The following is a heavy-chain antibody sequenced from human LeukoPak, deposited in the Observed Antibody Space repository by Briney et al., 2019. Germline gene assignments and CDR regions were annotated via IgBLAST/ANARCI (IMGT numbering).Heavy chain of an antibody. CDR2: INAGNGNT. CDR1: GYTFTSYA. V-gene: IGHV1-3*03. D-gene: IGHD3-16*02. CDR3: ARSAGDDYVWGSYLY. J-gene: IGHJ4*02. Sequence: ASVKVSCKASGYTFTSYAMHWVRQAPGQRLEWMGWINAGNGNTKYSQEFQGRVTITRDTSASTAYMELSSLRSEDMAVYYCARSAGDDYVWGSYLYWGQGTLVTVSS.